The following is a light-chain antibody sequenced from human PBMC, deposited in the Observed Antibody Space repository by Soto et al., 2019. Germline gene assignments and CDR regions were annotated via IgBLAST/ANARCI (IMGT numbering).Light chain of an antibody. V-gene: IGKV3-20*01. CDR2: GAS. CDR3: QQYGSAPYT. Sequence: EIVLTQSPGTLSLSPGERATLSCRASQSVSSSYFAWYQQKPGQAPRLLIYGASSRATGIPDRFSGSGSGTDFTLTISGLEPEDFAVFYCQQYGSAPYTFCQGTKLEIK. J-gene: IGKJ2*01. CDR1: QSVSSSY.